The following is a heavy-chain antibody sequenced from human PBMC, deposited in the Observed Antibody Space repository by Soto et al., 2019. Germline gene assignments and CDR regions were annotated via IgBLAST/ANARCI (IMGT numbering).Heavy chain of an antibody. J-gene: IGHJ3*02. D-gene: IGHD2-15*01. V-gene: IGHV3-7*01. CDR1: GFTFSSYW. CDR2: IKQDGSEK. Sequence: GGSLRLSCAASGFTFSSYWMSWVRQAPGKGLEWVANIKQDGSEKYYVDSVKGRFTISRDNAKNSLYLQMNSLRAEDTAVYYCARDKKVVVAATALNAFDIWGQGTMVTVSS. CDR3: ARDKKVVVAATALNAFDI.